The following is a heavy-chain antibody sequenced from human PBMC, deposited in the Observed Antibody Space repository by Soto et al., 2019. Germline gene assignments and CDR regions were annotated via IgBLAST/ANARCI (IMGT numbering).Heavy chain of an antibody. CDR2: INHSGST. D-gene: IGHD2-2*01. CDR3: ARGFNDIVVVPAATEYWYFDL. Sequence: QVQLQQWGAGLLKPSETLSLTCAVYGGSFSGYYWSWIRQPPGKGLEWIGEINHSGSTNYNPSLKSRVTISVDTSKNQVSLKLSSVTAADTAVYYCARGFNDIVVVPAATEYWYFDLWGRGTLVTVSS. CDR1: GGSFSGYY. J-gene: IGHJ2*01. V-gene: IGHV4-34*01.